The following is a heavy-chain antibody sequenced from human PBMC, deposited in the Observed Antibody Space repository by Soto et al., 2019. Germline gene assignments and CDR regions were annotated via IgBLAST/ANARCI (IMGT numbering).Heavy chain of an antibody. CDR3: ARLAYSGYLQT. J-gene: IGHJ1*01. D-gene: IGHD1-26*01. Sequence: PSETLSLTCTVSGGSISSGGYYWSWIRQHPGKGLEWIGYIYYSGSTYYNPSLKSRVTISVDTSKNQFSLKLSSVTAADTAVYFCARLAYSGYLQTWGQGSLVTAPQ. CDR1: GGSISSGGYY. CDR2: IYYSGST. V-gene: IGHV4-31*03.